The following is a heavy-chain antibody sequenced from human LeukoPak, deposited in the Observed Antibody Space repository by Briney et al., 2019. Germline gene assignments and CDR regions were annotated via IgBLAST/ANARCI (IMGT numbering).Heavy chain of an antibody. V-gene: IGHV4-34*01. D-gene: IGHD2/OR15-2a*01. CDR2: INHSGST. CDR3: ARVFWAEGFDH. CDR1: GGSFSGYY. J-gene: IGHJ4*02. Sequence: PSETLSLTCAVYGGSFSGYYWSWIRQPPGKGLEWIGEINHSGSTNYNPSLKSRVTISVDTSKNQFSLKLSSVTAADTAVYYCARVFWAEGFDHWGQGTLVTVSS.